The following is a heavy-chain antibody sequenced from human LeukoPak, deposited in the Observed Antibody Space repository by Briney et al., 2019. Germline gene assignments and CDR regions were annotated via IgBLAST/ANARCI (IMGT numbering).Heavy chain of an antibody. CDR1: GGTFSSYA. Sequence: SVKVSCKASGGTFSSYAISWVRRAPGQGLEWMGGIIPIFGTANYAQKFQGRVTITADESTSTAYMELSSLRSEDTAVYYCARVFSSVATFYYFDYWGQGTLVTVSS. CDR3: ARVFSSVATFYYFDY. J-gene: IGHJ4*02. CDR2: IIPIFGTA. V-gene: IGHV1-69*01. D-gene: IGHD5-12*01.